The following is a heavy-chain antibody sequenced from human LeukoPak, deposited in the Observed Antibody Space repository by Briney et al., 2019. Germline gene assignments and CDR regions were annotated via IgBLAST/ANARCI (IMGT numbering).Heavy chain of an antibody. V-gene: IGHV1-18*01. D-gene: IGHD2-15*01. CDR1: GYTFTSYG. J-gene: IGHJ3*02. Sequence: AASVKVSCKASGYTFTSYGISWVRPAPGQGLEWMGWISAYNGNTNYAQKLQGRVTMTTDTSTSRAYMELRSLRSDDTAVYYCAGAEGYCSGGSCYSGAAFDIWGQGTMVTVSS. CDR2: ISAYNGNT. CDR3: AGAEGYCSGGSCYSGAAFDI.